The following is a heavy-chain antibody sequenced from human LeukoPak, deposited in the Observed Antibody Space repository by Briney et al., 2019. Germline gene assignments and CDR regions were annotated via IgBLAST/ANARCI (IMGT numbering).Heavy chain of an antibody. D-gene: IGHD5-18*01. V-gene: IGHV3-23*01. Sequence: GGSLRLSCAASGFTFSSYGMNWIRQAPGKGLEWVSSITGSGGRTYYADSVKGRFTISRDNSKNTLYLQMNSLRAEDTAIYYCTREKEGYNFGLDYYYYYMDVWGKGTTVTVSS. J-gene: IGHJ6*03. CDR3: TREKEGYNFGLDYYYYYMDV. CDR2: ITGSGGRT. CDR1: GFTFSSYG.